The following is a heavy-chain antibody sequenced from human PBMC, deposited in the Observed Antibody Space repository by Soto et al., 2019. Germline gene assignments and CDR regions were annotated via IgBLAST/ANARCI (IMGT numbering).Heavy chain of an antibody. J-gene: IGHJ4*02. CDR2: ISYDGSNK. V-gene: IGHV3-30-3*01. CDR3: ASLGRVTTAYYFDY. CDR1: GFTFSSYA. Sequence: GGSLRLSCAASGFTFSSYAMHWVRQAPGKGLEWVAVISYDGSNKYYADSVKGRFTISRDNSKNTLCLQMNSLRAEDTAVYYCASLGRVTTAYYFDYWGQGTLVTVSS. D-gene: IGHD2-21*02.